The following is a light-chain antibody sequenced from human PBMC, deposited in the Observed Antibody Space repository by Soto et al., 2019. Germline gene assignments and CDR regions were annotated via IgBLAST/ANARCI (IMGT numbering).Light chain of an antibody. CDR1: SSDVGSYNL. CDR2: EGN. Sequence: QSALTQPASVSGSPGQSITISCTGTSSDVGSYNLVSWYQQHPGKAPKLMIYEGNERPSGFSNRFSGSKSGNTASLTISGLQAEDEADYYCCSYAGSSTWVFGGGTQLTVL. CDR3: CSYAGSSTWV. J-gene: IGLJ3*02. V-gene: IGLV2-23*01.